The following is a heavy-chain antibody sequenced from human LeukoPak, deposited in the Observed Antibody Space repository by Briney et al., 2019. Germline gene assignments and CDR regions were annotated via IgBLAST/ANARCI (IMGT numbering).Heavy chain of an antibody. CDR3: ARSRIKTGSYAFDI. J-gene: IGHJ3*02. CDR1: GFTFDDYG. Sequence: GGSLRLSCAASGFTFDDYGMRWVRQAPGKGLEWVSGINWNGGSTGYADSVKGRFTISRDNAKNSLYLQMNSLRAEDTALYYCARSRIKTGSYAFDIWGQGTMVTVSS. D-gene: IGHD3-9*01. CDR2: INWNGGST. V-gene: IGHV3-20*04.